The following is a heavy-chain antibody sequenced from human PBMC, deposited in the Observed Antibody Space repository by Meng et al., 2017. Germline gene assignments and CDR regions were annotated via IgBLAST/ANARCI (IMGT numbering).Heavy chain of an antibody. V-gene: IGHV1-18*01. CDR1: GYTFTSYG. CDR3: ARENYEILTGYYSPLYYYCYGMDV. J-gene: IGHJ6*02. CDR2: ISAYNGNT. Sequence: ASVKVFCRASGYTFTSYGISWVRQAPGQGLEWMGWISAYNGNTNYAQKLQGRVTMTTDTSTSTAYVELRSLRSDDTAVYYCARENYEILTGYYSPLYYYCYGMDVWGQGTMVTVSS. D-gene: IGHD3-9*01.